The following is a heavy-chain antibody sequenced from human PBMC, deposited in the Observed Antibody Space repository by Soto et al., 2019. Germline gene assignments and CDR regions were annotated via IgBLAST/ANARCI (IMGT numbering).Heavy chain of an antibody. D-gene: IGHD5-18*01. V-gene: IGHV1-69*13. CDR3: ARGPDTGGLGHR. J-gene: IGHJ5*02. Sequence: ASVKVSCKASGGTFTNYAINWVRQAPGQGLEWMGWIVHMYRTPLYAKKFQGRGTITADEVTSTVYTEVSSLRFDDTALYFCARGPDTGGLGHRWGQGTLVTVSS. CDR1: GGTFTNYA. CDR2: IVHMYRTP.